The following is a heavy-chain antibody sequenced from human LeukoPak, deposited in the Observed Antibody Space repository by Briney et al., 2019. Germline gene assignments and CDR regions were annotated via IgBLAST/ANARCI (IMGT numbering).Heavy chain of an antibody. D-gene: IGHD5-24*01. Sequence: GGSLRLSCAASGFTFSSYGMHWVRQAPGKGLEWVAVISSDERNKYYADSVKGRFTISRDNSNSMVYLQMTSLRLEDTAVYYCARPSPSGDGYNPSDYWGQGSLVIVSS. CDR1: GFTFSSYG. J-gene: IGHJ4*02. V-gene: IGHV3-30*03. CDR2: ISSDERNK. CDR3: ARPSPSGDGYNPSDY.